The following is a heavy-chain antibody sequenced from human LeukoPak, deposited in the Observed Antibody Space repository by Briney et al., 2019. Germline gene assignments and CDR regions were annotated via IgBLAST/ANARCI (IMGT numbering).Heavy chain of an antibody. V-gene: IGHV3-21*01. J-gene: IGHJ4*02. Sequence: GGSLRLSCLASGYTFSSYIINWVRQAPGKGLEWVSSISVRSNYIYYADSVRGRFRISRDDARDSLNLQMNSLRAEDTAVYYCVRLRRNSDTSGFYYYYDFWGQGTLVTVSS. CDR2: ISVRSNYI. D-gene: IGHD3-22*01. CDR3: VRLRRNSDTSGFYYYYDF. CDR1: GYTFSSYI.